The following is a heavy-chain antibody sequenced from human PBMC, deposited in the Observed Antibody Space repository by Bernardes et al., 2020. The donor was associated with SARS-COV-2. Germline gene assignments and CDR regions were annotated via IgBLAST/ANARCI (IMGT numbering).Heavy chain of an antibody. CDR1: GFTFSDNA. CDR3: ARGGSFRGVKGGMDV. D-gene: IGHD3-16*01. J-gene: IGHJ6*02. CDR2: ISYDGSNK. Sequence: GGSLRLSCAASGFTFSDNALRWVRQAPGKGLEWVAFISYDGSNKYYADSVKGRFTISRDNSKDTVYLQMDGLRDEDTALYYCARGGSFRGVKGGMDVWGQGTTVTGSS. V-gene: IGHV3-30-3*01.